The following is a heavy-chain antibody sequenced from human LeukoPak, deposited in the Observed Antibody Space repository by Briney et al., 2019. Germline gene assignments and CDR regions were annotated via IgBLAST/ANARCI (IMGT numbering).Heavy chain of an antibody. CDR2: ISACNGNT. D-gene: IGHD2-15*01. V-gene: IGHV1-18*01. J-gene: IGHJ6*02. CDR1: GYTFTSYG. Sequence: ASVKVSCKASGYTFTSYGISWVRQAPGQGLEWMGWISACNGNTNYAQKLQGRVTMTTDTSTSTAYMELRSLRSDDTAVYYCARDPPRIVVVVAATNYYGMDVWGQGTTVTVSS. CDR3: ARDPPRIVVVVAATNYYGMDV.